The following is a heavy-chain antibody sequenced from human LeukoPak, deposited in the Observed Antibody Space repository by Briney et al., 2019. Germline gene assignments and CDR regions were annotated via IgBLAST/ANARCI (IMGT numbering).Heavy chain of an antibody. CDR3: ARGGHSGYDKDAFDI. Sequence: PGGSLRLSCAASGFTVSSNYMRWVRQAPGKGLEWVSVIYSSGSTYYADSVKGRFTISRDNSKNTLYLQMNSLRAEDTAVYYCARGGHSGYDKDAFDIWCQGTMVTVCS. J-gene: IGHJ3*02. CDR2: IYSSGST. V-gene: IGHV3-53*01. CDR1: GFTVSSNY. D-gene: IGHD5-12*01.